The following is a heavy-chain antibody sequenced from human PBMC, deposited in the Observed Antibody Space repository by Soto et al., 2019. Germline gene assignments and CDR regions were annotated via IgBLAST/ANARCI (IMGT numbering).Heavy chain of an antibody. V-gene: IGHV3-23*01. Sequence: EVQLLESGGGLVQPGGSLRLCCVASGFTFTTYGMNWVRQAPGKGLEWVSGISASGDSTFNADSVKGRFTISRDNSKNTLYLQMNSLRAEDTAVYYCAKDLLQWLVVGHDAFDIWGQGTMVTVSS. J-gene: IGHJ3*02. D-gene: IGHD6-19*01. CDR2: ISASGDST. CDR1: GFTFTTYG. CDR3: AKDLLQWLVVGHDAFDI.